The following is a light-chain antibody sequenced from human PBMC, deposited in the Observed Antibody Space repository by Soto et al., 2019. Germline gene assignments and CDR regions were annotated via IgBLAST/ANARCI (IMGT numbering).Light chain of an antibody. J-gene: IGKJ1*01. Sequence: DIQMTQSPSSLSASVGDRVTITCRASQGISNYLAWYQQKPGKVPKLLIYAASNLQSGVPSRFSGSGSGTDFTLTISDLQPEDVATYYCQKYNSASTFGQGTKVEIK. V-gene: IGKV1-27*01. CDR1: QGISNY. CDR2: AAS. CDR3: QKYNSAST.